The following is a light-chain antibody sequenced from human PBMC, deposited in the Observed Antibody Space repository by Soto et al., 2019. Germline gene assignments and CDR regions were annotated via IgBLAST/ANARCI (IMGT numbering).Light chain of an antibody. CDR3: QPRYQRGA. V-gene: IGKV3-11*01. CDR1: QSVSSY. J-gene: IGKJ4*01. CDR2: DTS. Sequence: EIVLTQSPATLSLSPGERATLSCRASQSVSSYLAWYQQKPGQAPRLLIYDTSNRATGIPARFSGSGSGTDFPLTISSLGPEDFAGYYWQPRYQRGAFGGGTKVEIK.